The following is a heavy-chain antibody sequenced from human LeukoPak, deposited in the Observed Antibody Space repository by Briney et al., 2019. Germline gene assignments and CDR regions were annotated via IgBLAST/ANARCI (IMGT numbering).Heavy chain of an antibody. CDR3: ARGSGYGSSY. Sequence: SETLSLTCTVSGGSINSNSYCWGWIRQPPGKGLEWIGEINHSGSTNYNPSLKSRVTISVDTSKNQFSLKLSSVTAADTAVYYCARGSGYGSSYWGQGTLVTVSS. CDR1: GGSINSNSYC. J-gene: IGHJ4*02. CDR2: INHSGST. D-gene: IGHD3-10*01. V-gene: IGHV4-39*07.